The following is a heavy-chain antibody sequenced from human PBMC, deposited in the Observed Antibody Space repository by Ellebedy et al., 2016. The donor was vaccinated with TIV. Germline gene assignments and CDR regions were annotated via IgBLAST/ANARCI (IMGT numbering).Heavy chain of an antibody. J-gene: IGHJ2*01. D-gene: IGHD4-23*01. CDR3: ARRAYGGFTNWYFDL. CDR1: GFTFSDYA. V-gene: IGHV3-64*02. Sequence: GESLKISCAASGFTFSDYAMHWVRQTPGKGLEYVSAISRYGDTTYYVDSVKGRFIISRDNSKNTLYRQMGSVRTEDMAVYYCARRAYGGFTNWYFDLWGRGTLVTVSS. CDR2: ISRYGDTT.